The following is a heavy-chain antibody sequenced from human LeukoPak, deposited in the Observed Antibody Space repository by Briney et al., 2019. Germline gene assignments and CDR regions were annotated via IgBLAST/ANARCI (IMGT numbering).Heavy chain of an antibody. D-gene: IGHD6-13*01. CDR3: ASSGYSSSWAGP. J-gene: IGHJ5*02. CDR2: ISSSSSYI. CDR1: GFTFSSYS. V-gene: IGHV3-21*01. Sequence: GGSLRLSCAASGFTFSSYSMNWVRQAPGKGLEWVSSISSSSSYIYYADSVKGRFTISRDNAKNSLYLQMNSLRAEDTAVYYCASSGYSSSWAGPWGQGTLVTVSS.